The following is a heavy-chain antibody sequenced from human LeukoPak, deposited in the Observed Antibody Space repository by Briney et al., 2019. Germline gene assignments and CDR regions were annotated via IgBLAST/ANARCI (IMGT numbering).Heavy chain of an antibody. CDR2: MGGSNGIT. CDR3: ARNENSGWGYFDY. CDR1: RFTFNSYA. J-gene: IGHJ4*02. V-gene: IGHV3-23*01. Sequence: GGSLRLSCAASRFTFNSYAMSWVRQAPGKGLEWVSVMGGSNGITFYVGSVKGRFTISRDNSKDTLSLQMNSLRAEDTAVYSCARNENSGWGYFDYWGQGTLVTVSS. D-gene: IGHD5-12*01.